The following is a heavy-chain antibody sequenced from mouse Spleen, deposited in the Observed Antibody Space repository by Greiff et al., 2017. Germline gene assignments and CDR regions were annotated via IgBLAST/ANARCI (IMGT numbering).Heavy chain of an antibody. D-gene: IGHD1-1*01. CDR1: GYTFTSYW. J-gene: IGHJ1*01. CDR2: IHPNSGST. Sequence: VQLQQPGAELVKPGASVKLSCKASGYTFTSYWMHWVKQRPGQGLEWIGIIHPNSGSTNYNEKFKSKATLTVDKSSSTAYMQLSSLTSEDSAVYYCARYPGYGSSYWYFDVWGAGTTVTVSS. V-gene: IGHV1-64*01. CDR3: ARYPGYGSSYWYFDV.